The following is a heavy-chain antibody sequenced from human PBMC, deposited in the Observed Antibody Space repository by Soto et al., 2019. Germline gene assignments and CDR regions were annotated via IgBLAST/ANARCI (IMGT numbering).Heavy chain of an antibody. Sequence: DVQLVESGGGLVKPGGALKLSCAASGFRFGGSNMNWVRQAPGKGLEWVSSITGSSNYIYYGDSVKGRFTVSRDNAQNSLYLQMNSLRVEDTAVYYCVRDRYATLNWFDSWGQGTLVIVSS. V-gene: IGHV3-21*06. D-gene: IGHD2-8*01. CDR2: ITGSSNYI. CDR3: VRDRYATLNWFDS. J-gene: IGHJ5*01. CDR1: GFRFGGSN.